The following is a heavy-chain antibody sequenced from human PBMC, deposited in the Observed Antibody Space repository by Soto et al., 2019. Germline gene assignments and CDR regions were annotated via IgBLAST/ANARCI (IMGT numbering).Heavy chain of an antibody. CDR3: ARDPNDSSAYYHHYYYGMDV. J-gene: IGHJ6*02. CDR2: INAGNGNT. V-gene: IGHV1-3*01. CDR1: GYTFTSYG. Sequence: QIQLMQSGAEVKKPGASVKVSCKASGYTFTSYGIHWVRQAPGQRLEGTGWINAGNGNTKYSEKFQGRVTITRDTSASTAYLELSSLRSEDTAVYYCARDPNDSSAYYHHYYYGMDVWGQGTTVTVSS. D-gene: IGHD3-22*01.